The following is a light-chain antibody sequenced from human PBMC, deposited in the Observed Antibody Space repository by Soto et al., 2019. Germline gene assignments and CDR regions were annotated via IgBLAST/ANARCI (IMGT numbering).Light chain of an antibody. CDR3: VAWDDSLIGL. CDR1: SSNIGSNT. V-gene: IGLV1-44*01. CDR2: SNN. J-gene: IGLJ1*01. Sequence: QSVLTQPPSASGTPGQRVTISCSGSSSNIGSNTVNWYQQLPGTAPKLVIYSNNQRPSGVPDRFSGSKSGTSASLAISGLQSEDEADYYCVAWDDSLIGLFGTGTKVTVL.